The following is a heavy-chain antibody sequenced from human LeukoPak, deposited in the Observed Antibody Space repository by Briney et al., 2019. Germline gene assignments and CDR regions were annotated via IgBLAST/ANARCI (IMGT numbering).Heavy chain of an antibody. CDR2: IYTSGST. V-gene: IGHV4-4*07. CDR3: ARDSRDVRGLPDS. CDR1: GYSISSYF. D-gene: IGHD3-10*01. Sequence: SETLSLTCSVSGYSISSYFWTWIRQPAGKGLVWSGHIYTSGSTDYNPSLKSRVTMTIDTSKNEFSLKLSSVTAADTAVYYCARDSRDVRGLPDSWGQGTLVTVSS. J-gene: IGHJ5*01.